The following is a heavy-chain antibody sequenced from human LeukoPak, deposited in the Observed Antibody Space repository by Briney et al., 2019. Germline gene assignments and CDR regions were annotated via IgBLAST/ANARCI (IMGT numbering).Heavy chain of an antibody. D-gene: IGHD6-19*01. CDR2: INPNSGVT. CDR1: GYTFTDYS. J-gene: IGHJ4*02. V-gene: IGHV1-2*02. CDR3: TTTYNSAFFDY. Sequence: ASVKVSCKSSGYTFTDYSIRWVRQAPGQGLEWMGWINPNSGVTNFAQRFQGRVTMTRDTSITTAYLDLSRLRSDDTAVYYCTTTYNSAFFDYWGQGTLVTVSS.